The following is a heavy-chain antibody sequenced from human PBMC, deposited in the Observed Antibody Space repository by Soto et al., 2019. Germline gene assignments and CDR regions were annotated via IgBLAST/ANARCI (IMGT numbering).Heavy chain of an antibody. CDR1: GGTFSSYA. V-gene: IGHV1-69*01. CDR2: IIPIIGTA. Sequence: QVQLVQSGAEVKKPGSSVKVSCKASGGTFSSYAISWVRQAPGQGLEWMGGIIPIIGTANYAQKFQGRVTITADESTSTAYMELSSLRSEDTAVYYCARETNTICGVVIIPGGMDVWGQGTTVTVSS. J-gene: IGHJ6*02. CDR3: ARETNTICGVVIIPGGMDV. D-gene: IGHD3-3*01.